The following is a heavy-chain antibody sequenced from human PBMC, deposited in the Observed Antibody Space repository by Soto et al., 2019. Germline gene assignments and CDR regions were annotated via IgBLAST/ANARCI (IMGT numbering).Heavy chain of an antibody. CDR1: GGSISSYY. Sequence: PSETLSLTCTVSGGSISSYYWSWIRQPPGKGLEWIGYIYYSGSTNYNPSLKSRVTISVDTSKNQFSLKLSSVTAADTAVYYCARDTWIQLCCYYYGMDVWGQGTTVTVSS. V-gene: IGHV4-59*01. J-gene: IGHJ6*02. CDR3: ARDTWIQLCCYYYGMDV. CDR2: IYYSGST. D-gene: IGHD5-18*01.